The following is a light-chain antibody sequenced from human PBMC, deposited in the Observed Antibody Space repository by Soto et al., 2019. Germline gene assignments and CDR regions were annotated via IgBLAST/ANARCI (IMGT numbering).Light chain of an antibody. CDR1: QSVSSS. CDR3: QHYNHWLWT. J-gene: IGKJ1*01. CDR2: GAS. V-gene: IGKV3-15*01. Sequence: EIVLTQSPATLSLSPGERATLSCRASQSVSSSLAWYQQKPGQAPRLLIYGASTRATGIPARFSGSGSGTEFTLTISSLQSEDSAVYYCQHYNHWLWTFGQGTKVDIK.